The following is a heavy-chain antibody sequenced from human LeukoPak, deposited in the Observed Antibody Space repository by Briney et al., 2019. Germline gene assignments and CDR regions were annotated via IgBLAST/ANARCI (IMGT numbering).Heavy chain of an antibody. V-gene: IGHV4-61*02. CDR2: IYTSGST. CDR3: ARDEIFGWFDP. CDR1: GGSISSGSYY. Sequence: PSETLSLTWTVSGGSISSGSYYWRWIRQPAGTGLEWIGRIYTSGSTNYNPSLKSRVTISVDTSKNQFSLKLSSVTAADTAVYYCARDEIFGWFDPWGQGTLVTVSS. J-gene: IGHJ5*02. D-gene: IGHD3-3*01.